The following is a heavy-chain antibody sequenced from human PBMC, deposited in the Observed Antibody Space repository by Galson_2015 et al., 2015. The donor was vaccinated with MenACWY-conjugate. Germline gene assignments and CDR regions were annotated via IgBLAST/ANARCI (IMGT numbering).Heavy chain of an antibody. CDR1: GYTLTTYW. Sequence: QSGAEVKKPGESLKISCKGSGYTLTTYWIAWVRQMPGKGLEWMGIIYPGDSDTRYSPSFQGLVTISADKSITTAYLQWSSLKASDTAIYYCARHRDGYTNDYWGQGTLVTVSS. V-gene: IGHV5-51*01. J-gene: IGHJ4*02. CDR2: IYPGDSDT. D-gene: IGHD5-24*01. CDR3: ARHRDGYTNDY.